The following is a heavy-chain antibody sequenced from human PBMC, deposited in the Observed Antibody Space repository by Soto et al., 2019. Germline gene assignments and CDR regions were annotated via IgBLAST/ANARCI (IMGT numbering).Heavy chain of an antibody. J-gene: IGHJ4*02. CDR2: ISGSGGST. V-gene: IGHV3-23*01. Sequence: EVQLLESGGGLVQPGGSLRLSCAASGFTFSSYAMSWVRQAPGQGLEWVSAISGSGGSTYYADSVKGRFTISRDNSKNTLYLQMNSLRAEDTAVYYCAKTRVRYCSGGSCYPFDYWGQGTLVTVSS. CDR1: GFTFSSYA. D-gene: IGHD2-15*01. CDR3: AKTRVRYCSGGSCYPFDY.